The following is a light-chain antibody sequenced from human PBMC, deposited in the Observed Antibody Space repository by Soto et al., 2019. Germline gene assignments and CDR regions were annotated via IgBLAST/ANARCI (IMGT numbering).Light chain of an antibody. Sequence: TQPPSASGSPGQSVTISCTGTSSDVGGYDYVSWYQQHPGKAPKFMIYGVNKRPSGVPDRFSGSKSGNTASLTVSGLQAEDEADYYCSSYGGSNNFVVFGGGTKLTVL. J-gene: IGLJ2*01. CDR2: GVN. CDR1: SSDVGGYDY. V-gene: IGLV2-8*01. CDR3: SSYGGSNNFVV.